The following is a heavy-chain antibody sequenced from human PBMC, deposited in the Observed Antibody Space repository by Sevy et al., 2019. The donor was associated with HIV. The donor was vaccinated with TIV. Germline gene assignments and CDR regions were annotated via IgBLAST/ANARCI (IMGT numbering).Heavy chain of an antibody. V-gene: IGHV3-30*18. CDR2: ITFDGSNK. J-gene: IGHJ4*02. CDR3: AKDRDGYKRSPDY. Sequence: GGSLRLSCAASGFTFSSYDMHWVRQAPGKGLEWVAVITFDGSNKYYADSVKGRFTISRDNSKNTLYLQMNSLRAEDTAVYYCAKDRDGYKRSPDYWGQGTLVTVSS. CDR1: GFTFSSYD. D-gene: IGHD5-18*01.